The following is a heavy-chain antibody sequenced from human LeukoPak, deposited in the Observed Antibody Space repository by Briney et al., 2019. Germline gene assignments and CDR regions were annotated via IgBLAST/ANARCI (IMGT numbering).Heavy chain of an antibody. CDR2: ISGSGGST. Sequence: TGGSLRLSCAASGFTFSSYAMSWVRQAPGKGLEWVSAISGSGGSTYYADSVQGRFTISRDNSKNTLYLQMNSLRAEDTAVYYCAKIHSRSITMIVVVRGGAFDIWGQGTMVTVSS. CDR3: AKIHSRSITMIVVVRGGAFDI. D-gene: IGHD3-22*01. CDR1: GFTFSSYA. V-gene: IGHV3-23*01. J-gene: IGHJ3*02.